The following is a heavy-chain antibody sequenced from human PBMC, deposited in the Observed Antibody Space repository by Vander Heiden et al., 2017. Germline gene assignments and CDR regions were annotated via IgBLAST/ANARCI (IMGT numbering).Heavy chain of an antibody. D-gene: IGHD3-22*01. J-gene: IGHJ5*02. CDR2: IYYSGST. Sequence: QLQLQESGPGLVKPSETLSLTCTVSGGSISSSSYYWGWIRQPPGKGLEWIGSIYYSGSTYYNPSLKSRVTISVDTSKNQFSLKLSSVTAADTAVYYCARTPIQNYDSPLDPWCQGTLVTVSS. V-gene: IGHV4-39*01. CDR1: GGSISSSSYY. CDR3: ARTPIQNYDSPLDP.